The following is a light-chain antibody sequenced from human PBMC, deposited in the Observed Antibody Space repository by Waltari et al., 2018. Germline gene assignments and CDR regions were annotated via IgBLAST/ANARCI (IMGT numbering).Light chain of an antibody. CDR1: QCVKNN. V-gene: IGKV1-5*03. CDR2: KAS. Sequence: DIQLTQSPPSLSASVRDRLTITCRASQCVKNNLAWYQQKPGKAPKVLIHKASRLESGAPSRFSGSGYGTEFTLTISSLQPDDFATYYCQEYDSHHVTFGGGTKVEI. J-gene: IGKJ4*02. CDR3: QEYDSHHVT.